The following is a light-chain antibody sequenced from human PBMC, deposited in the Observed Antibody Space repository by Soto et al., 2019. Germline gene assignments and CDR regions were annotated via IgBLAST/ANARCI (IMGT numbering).Light chain of an antibody. V-gene: IGLV2-14*01. CDR1: SSDVGGYNY. Sequence: QSALTQPASVSGSPGQSITISCTGTSSDVGGYNYVSWYQQHPGKAPKLMIYEVSHRPSGVSNRVSGSNSGNTAALSVSGHQVQAQADYYSTLDTRSGARVFGLGTKDTVL. CDR2: EVS. CDR3: TLDTRSGARV. J-gene: IGLJ3*02.